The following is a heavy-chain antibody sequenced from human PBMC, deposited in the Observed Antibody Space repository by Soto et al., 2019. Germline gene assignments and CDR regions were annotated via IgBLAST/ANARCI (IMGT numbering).Heavy chain of an antibody. Sequence: QVQLVQSGAEVKKPGSSVKVSCKASGGTFSSYTISWVRQAPGQGLEWMGRIIPILGIANYAQKFQGRVTXXAXKXXSTAYMELSSLRSEDTAVYYCARDQDGYEMNGMDVWGQGTTVTISS. J-gene: IGHJ6*02. V-gene: IGHV1-69*08. D-gene: IGHD5-12*01. CDR3: ARDQDGYEMNGMDV. CDR1: GGTFSSYT. CDR2: IIPILGIA.